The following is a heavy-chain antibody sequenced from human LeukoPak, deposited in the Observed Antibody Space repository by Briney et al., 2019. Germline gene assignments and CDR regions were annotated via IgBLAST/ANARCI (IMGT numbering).Heavy chain of an antibody. CDR1: GGSISSYY. D-gene: IGHD3-9*01. Sequence: SETLSLTCTVSGGSISSYYWSWIRQPPGKGLEWIGYIYYSGGTNYNPSLKSRVTISVDTSKNQFSLKLSSVTAADTAVYYCARDSYDILTGYDYYYGMDVWGQGTTVTVSS. V-gene: IGHV4-59*01. CDR2: IYYSGGT. J-gene: IGHJ6*02. CDR3: ARDSYDILTGYDYYYGMDV.